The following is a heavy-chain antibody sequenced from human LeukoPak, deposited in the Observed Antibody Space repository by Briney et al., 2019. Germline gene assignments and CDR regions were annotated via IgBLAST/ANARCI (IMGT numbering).Heavy chain of an antibody. CDR3: ARYPASYYYYYMDV. D-gene: IGHD6-25*01. CDR2: INYSGST. Sequence: PSETLSLTCTVSGGSISSYYWSWIRQPPGKGLEWIGYINYSGSTNYNPSLKSRVTISVDTSKNQFSLKLSSVTAADTAVYYCARYPASYYYYYMDVWGKGTTVTVSS. V-gene: IGHV4-59*01. J-gene: IGHJ6*03. CDR1: GGSISSYY.